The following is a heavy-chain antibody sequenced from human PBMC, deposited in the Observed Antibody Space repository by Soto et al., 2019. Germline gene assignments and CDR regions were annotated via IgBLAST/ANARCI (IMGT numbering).Heavy chain of an antibody. D-gene: IGHD5-18*01. V-gene: IGHV4-39*01. Sequence: SDTLSLTCTVSGGSISSSSYYWGWIRQPPGKGLEWIGSIYYSGSTYYNPSLKSRVTISVDTSKNQFSLKLSSVTAADTAVYYWANVDTAMVSLASWGQGNLVTV. CDR3: ANVDTAMVSLAS. CDR1: GGSISSSSYY. CDR2: IYYSGST. J-gene: IGHJ4*02.